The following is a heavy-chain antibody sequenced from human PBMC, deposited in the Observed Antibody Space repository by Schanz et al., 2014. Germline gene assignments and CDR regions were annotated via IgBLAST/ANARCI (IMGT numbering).Heavy chain of an antibody. CDR3: ARGQRRTIGRPFGP. CDR1: GYTFTSDS. D-gene: IGHD6-25*01. J-gene: IGHJ5*02. V-gene: IGHV1-46*01. CDR2: INPIGGST. Sequence: QVQLVQSGAEVKKPGASVKVSCKASGYTFTSDSMHWVRQAPGQGLEWMGIINPIGGSTTYAQKFRGAVTLTTDPSTDTAYLELTSLRSEDTAVYYCARGQRRTIGRPFGPWGQGTLVTVSS.